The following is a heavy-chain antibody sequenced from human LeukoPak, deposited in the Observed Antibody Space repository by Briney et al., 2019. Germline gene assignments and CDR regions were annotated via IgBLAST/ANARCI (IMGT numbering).Heavy chain of an antibody. CDR2: IIPIFGTA. J-gene: IGHJ6*03. CDR3: ARWKCSSTSCYRGYYYMDV. D-gene: IGHD2-2*01. V-gene: IGHV1-69*05. CDR1: GGTFSSYA. Sequence: GASVTVSCKASGGTFSSYAISWVRQAPGQGFEWMGGIIPIFGTANYAQKFQGRVTITTDESTSTAYMELSSLRSEDTAVYYCARWKCSSTSCYRGYYYMDVWGKGTTVTVSS.